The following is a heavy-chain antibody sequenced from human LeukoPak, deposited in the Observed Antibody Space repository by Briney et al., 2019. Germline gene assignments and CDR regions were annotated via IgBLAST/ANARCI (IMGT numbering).Heavy chain of an antibody. Sequence: PSGTLSLTCAVSGGSISSSNWWSWVRQPPGKGLEWIGEIYHSGSTNYNPSLKSRVTISVDKSKNQFSLKLSSVTAADTAVYYCARAPLWSGDPGTYNWFDPWGQGTLVTVSS. J-gene: IGHJ5*02. CDR3: ARAPLWSGDPGTYNWFDP. V-gene: IGHV4-4*02. CDR2: IYHSGST. CDR1: GGSISSSNW. D-gene: IGHD3-10*01.